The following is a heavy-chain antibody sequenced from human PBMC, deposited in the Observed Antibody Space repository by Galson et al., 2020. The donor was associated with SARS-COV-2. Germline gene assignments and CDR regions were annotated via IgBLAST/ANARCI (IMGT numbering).Heavy chain of an antibody. D-gene: IGHD2-2*01. Sequence: TGGSLRLSCAASGFTFSSYDMHWVRQATGKGLEWVSAIGTAGDPYYPGSVKGRFTISRENAKNSLYLQMNSLRAGDTAVYYCARGRERYCRSTSCYRGFDYWGQGTLVTVSS. CDR2: IGTAGDP. J-gene: IGHJ4*02. CDR3: ARGRERYCRSTSCYRGFDY. CDR1: GFTFSSYD. V-gene: IGHV3-13*05.